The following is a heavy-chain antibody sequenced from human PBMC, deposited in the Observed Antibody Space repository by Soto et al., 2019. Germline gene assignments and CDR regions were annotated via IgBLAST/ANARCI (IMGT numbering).Heavy chain of an antibody. CDR2: ISYDGSNK. CDR1: GFTFSSDG. D-gene: IGHD5-18*01. J-gene: IGHJ4*02. Sequence: QVQLVESGGGVVQPGRSLRLSCAASGFTFSSDGMHWVRQAPGKGLEWVAVISYDGSNKYYADSVKGRFTISRDNSKNTLYLQMNSLRAEDTAVYYCAKAWIPLWLPGDYWGQGTLVTVSS. V-gene: IGHV3-30*18. CDR3: AKAWIPLWLPGDY.